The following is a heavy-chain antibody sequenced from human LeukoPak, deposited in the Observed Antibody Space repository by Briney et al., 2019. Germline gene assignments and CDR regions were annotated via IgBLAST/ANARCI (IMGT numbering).Heavy chain of an antibody. Sequence: GGSLRLSCAASGFTFSSYAMHWVRQAPGKGLEWVAVISYDGSNKYYADSVKGRFTISRDNSKNTLYLQMNSLRAEDTAVYYCAKDRGVATTSPYYFDYWGQGTLVTVSS. CDR3: AKDRGVATTSPYYFDY. J-gene: IGHJ4*02. D-gene: IGHD5-12*01. CDR2: ISYDGSNK. V-gene: IGHV3-30-3*01. CDR1: GFTFSSYA.